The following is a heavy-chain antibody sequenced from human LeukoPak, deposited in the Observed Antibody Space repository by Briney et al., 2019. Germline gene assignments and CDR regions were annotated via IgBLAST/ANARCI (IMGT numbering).Heavy chain of an antibody. CDR2: INHSGST. CDR1: GFTFDDYG. J-gene: IGHJ5*02. D-gene: IGHD1-26*01. CDR3: ARHGRGNYYYLPNRGNWFDP. V-gene: IGHV4-34*01. Sequence: GSLRLSCAASGFTFDDYGMSWVRQPPGKGLEWIGEINHSGSTNYNPSLKSRVTISVDTSKNQFSLRLSSVTAADTAVYSCARHGRGNYYYLPNRGNWFDPWGQGTLVTVSS.